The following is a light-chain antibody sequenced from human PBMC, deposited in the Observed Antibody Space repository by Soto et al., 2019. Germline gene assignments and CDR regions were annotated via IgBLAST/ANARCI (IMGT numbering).Light chain of an antibody. Sequence: QSALTQPASVSGSPGQSITISCTGTSSDVGGYNYVSWYQQHPGKAPKLMIYDVSNRPSGVSYRFSGSKSGNTASLTISGLQAEDEADYYCSSYTSSSPLVFGGGTKLTVL. CDR2: DVS. CDR1: SSDVGGYNY. J-gene: IGLJ2*01. V-gene: IGLV2-14*03. CDR3: SSYTSSSPLV.